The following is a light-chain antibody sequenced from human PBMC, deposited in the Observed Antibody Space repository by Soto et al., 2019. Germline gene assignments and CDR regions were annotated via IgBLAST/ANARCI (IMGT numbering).Light chain of an antibody. CDR2: GAS. V-gene: IGKV3D-15*01. CDR1: QSVSSN. Sequence: EIVMTQSPATLSVSPGERATLSCRASQSVSSNLAWYQQKPGQAPRLLIYGASIRATGIPARFSGSGSGTEFTLTISSLPSEDFAVYYCQQYNNVPRSGFGQGTRRESK. CDR3: QQYNNVPRSG. J-gene: IGKJ5*01.